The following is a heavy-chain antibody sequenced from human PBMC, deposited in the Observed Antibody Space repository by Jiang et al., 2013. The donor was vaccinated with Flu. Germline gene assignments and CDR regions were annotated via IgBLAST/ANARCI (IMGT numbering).Heavy chain of an antibody. CDR1: GFTFSSYW. V-gene: IGHV3-7*03. CDR3: ASRTLCSTSCYNDAFDI. D-gene: IGHD2-2*02. Sequence: GLVQPGGSLRLSCAASGFTFSSYWMSWVRQAPGKGLEWVANIKQDGSEKYYVDSVKGRFTISRDNAKNSLYLQMNSLRAEDTAVYYCASRTLCSTSCYNDAFDIWGQGTMVTVSS. CDR2: IKQDGSEK. J-gene: IGHJ3*02.